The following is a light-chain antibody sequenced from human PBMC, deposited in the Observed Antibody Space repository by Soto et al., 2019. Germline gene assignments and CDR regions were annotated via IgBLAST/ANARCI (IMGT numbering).Light chain of an antibody. CDR1: SSDVGNGYDS. J-gene: IGLJ2*01. CDR2: EVT. CDR3: CSYTDIALDVV. Sequence: QSVLTQPASVSGSPGQSITISCTGTSSDVGNGYDSVSWYQQHPGKAPKLMIYEVTNRPSGVSSRFSGSKSGNTASLTISGVRPEDEADYYCCSYTDIALDVVFGGGTKLTVL. V-gene: IGLV2-14*01.